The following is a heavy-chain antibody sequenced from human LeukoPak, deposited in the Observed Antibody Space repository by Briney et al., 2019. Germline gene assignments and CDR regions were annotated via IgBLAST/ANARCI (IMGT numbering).Heavy chain of an antibody. V-gene: IGHV5-51*01. CDR2: ICPGDSDT. D-gene: IGHD5-18*01. CDR3: ARTFSPVDTSMNANFDY. Sequence: GESLKISCKGSGYSFTSYWIGWVRQMPGKGPEWMGIICPGDSDTRYSPSFQGQVTISADKSISTAYLQWSSLKASDTAMYYCARTFSPVDTSMNANFDYWGQGTLVTVSS. J-gene: IGHJ4*02. CDR1: GYSFTSYW.